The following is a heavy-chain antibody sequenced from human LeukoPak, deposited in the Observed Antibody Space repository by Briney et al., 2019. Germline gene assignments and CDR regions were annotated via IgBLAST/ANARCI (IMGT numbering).Heavy chain of an antibody. D-gene: IGHD3-22*01. J-gene: IGHJ4*02. V-gene: IGHV3-48*03. CDR2: ISSGGATI. Sequence: GGSLRLSCAASGFTFSSYEMAWVRQPPGKGLGWLSCISSGGATIYYADSVKGRFTISRDNAKNSLYLQVSSLRAEDTAVYYCARYSSPINWGQGTLVTASS. CDR3: ARYSSPIN. CDR1: GFTFSSYE.